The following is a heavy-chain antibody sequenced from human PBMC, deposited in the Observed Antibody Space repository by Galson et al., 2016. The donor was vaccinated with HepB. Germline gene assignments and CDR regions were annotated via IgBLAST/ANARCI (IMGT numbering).Heavy chain of an antibody. CDR1: GYTFNSYY. V-gene: IGHV1-46*02. CDR3: ARTERINDAFDL. Sequence: SVKVSCKASGYTFNSYYMRWVRQAPGQGLEWMGIINPSGSATNYAQKLQGRVTMTMDTSTSTVYMELSSLRSEDTAMYYCARTERINDAFDLWGQGTMVIVSS. CDR2: INPSGSAT. J-gene: IGHJ3*01. D-gene: IGHD2-15*01.